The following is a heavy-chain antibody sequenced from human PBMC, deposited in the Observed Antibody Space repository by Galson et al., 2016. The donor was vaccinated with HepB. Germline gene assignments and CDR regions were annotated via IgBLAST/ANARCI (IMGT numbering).Heavy chain of an antibody. Sequence: SETLSLTCTVSGGSISSGSYFCNWIRQSPGKGLEWMGYIQYSGSIEYQPSLKSRLTISADPSKSQLSLKLTSVTAADTAVYYCARPKDYLGSSFDCWGQGILVTVSS. CDR2: IQYSGSI. D-gene: IGHD6-6*01. CDR3: ARPKDYLGSSFDC. CDR1: GGSISSGSYF. V-gene: IGHV4-61*01. J-gene: IGHJ4*02.